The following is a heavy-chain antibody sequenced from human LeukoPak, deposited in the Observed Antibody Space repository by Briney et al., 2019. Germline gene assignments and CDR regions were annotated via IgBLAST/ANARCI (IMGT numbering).Heavy chain of an antibody. Sequence: ASVKVSCKASGYTFTSYDINWVRQATGQGLEWMGWMNPNSGNTGYAQKFQGRVTMTRNTSISTAYMELSSLRSEDTAVYYCARADFDWFDAFDIWGQGTMATVSS. J-gene: IGHJ3*02. CDR1: GYTFTSYD. CDR3: ARADFDWFDAFDI. CDR2: MNPNSGNT. D-gene: IGHD3-9*01. V-gene: IGHV1-8*01.